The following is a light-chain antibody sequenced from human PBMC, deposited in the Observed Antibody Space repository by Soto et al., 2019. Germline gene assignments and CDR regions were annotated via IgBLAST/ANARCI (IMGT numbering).Light chain of an antibody. Sequence: DIQMTQSPSTLSASVGDRVTITCRASQSISSWLAWYQQKPGKAPKLLIYKASSLESGVPSRFSGSGSGTEFTLTISILQPDDFAPYYCQQYNSYPLPFGGGTQVELK. V-gene: IGKV1-5*03. CDR3: QQYNSYPLP. CDR1: QSISSW. CDR2: KAS. J-gene: IGKJ4*01.